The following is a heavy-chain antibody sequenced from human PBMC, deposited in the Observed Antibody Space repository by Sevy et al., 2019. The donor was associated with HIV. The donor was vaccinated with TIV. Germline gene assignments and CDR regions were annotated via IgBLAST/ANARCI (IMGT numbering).Heavy chain of an antibody. J-gene: IGHJ4*02. CDR3: ARGGIQLWLHPIDY. V-gene: IGHV1-69*13. CDR1: GGTFSSYA. D-gene: IGHD5-18*01. Sequence: ASVKVSCKASGGTFSSYAINWVRQAPGQGLEWMGGIIPIFGTANYAQKFQGRVTITADESTSTAYMELSSLRSEDTAVYYCARGGIQLWLHPIDYWGQGTLVTVSS. CDR2: IIPIFGTA.